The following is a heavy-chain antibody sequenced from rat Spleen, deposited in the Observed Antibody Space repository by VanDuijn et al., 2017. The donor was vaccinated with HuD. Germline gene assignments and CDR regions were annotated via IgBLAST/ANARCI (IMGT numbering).Heavy chain of an antibody. J-gene: IGHJ2*01. CDR1: GFTFSDYY. CDR2: ISYGDSSVHSST. CDR3: ARRHYGYTDYFDY. V-gene: IGHV5-7*01. Sequence: EVQLVESGGGLVQPGRSLKLSCAASGFTFSDYYMAWVRQAPTKGLEWVATISYGDSSVHSSTYYRDSVKGRFTIPRDNAKSTLSLKMDSLKSEDTATYYCARRHYGYTDYFDYWGQGVMVTVSS. D-gene: IGHD1-9*01.